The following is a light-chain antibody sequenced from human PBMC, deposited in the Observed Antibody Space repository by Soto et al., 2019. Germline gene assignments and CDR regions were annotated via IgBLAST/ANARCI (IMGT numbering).Light chain of an antibody. CDR2: DAA. Sequence: VMTQSPATRWVAPGGRATLSCRASQSVGGKVACYQQKHCQAPRLLLYDAATRAAAITARFSGSGSGTEFTITISDVQPDDFATYHCQQSYSDPLTFGQGTKVDI. CDR3: QQSYSDPLT. V-gene: IGKV3-15*01. CDR1: QSVGGK. J-gene: IGKJ1*01.